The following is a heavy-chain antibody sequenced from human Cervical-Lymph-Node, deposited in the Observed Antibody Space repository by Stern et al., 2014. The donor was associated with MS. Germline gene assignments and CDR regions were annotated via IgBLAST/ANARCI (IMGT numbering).Heavy chain of an antibody. D-gene: IGHD3-22*01. CDR3: AKDGDYYDPRGGAFDI. CDR1: GFTFSSYG. J-gene: IGHJ3*02. CDR2: IFYDGSNK. V-gene: IGHV3-30*18. Sequence: QLEESGGGVVQPGRSLRLACAASGFTFSSYGVHGVCLAPDKGLEWGAVIFYDGSNKYYADSEMGRFTITRDNSKNTLYLQMNSLRAEDTAVYYCAKDGDYYDPRGGAFDIWGQGTMVTVSS.